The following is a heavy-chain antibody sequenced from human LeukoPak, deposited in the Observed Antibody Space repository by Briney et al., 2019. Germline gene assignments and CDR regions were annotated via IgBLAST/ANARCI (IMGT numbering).Heavy chain of an antibody. D-gene: IGHD6-13*01. CDR3: AREMGSTWNVPIDY. CDR1: GFNVSGYY. CDR2: VFGSGST. V-gene: IGHV3-11*01. J-gene: IGHJ4*02. Sequence: GGSLRLSCAASGFNVSGYYMSWVRQAPGKGLEWVSDVFGSGSTKYADSVRGRFTVSRDDSKNSLFLQMNSLRAEDTAVYYCAREMGSTWNVPIDYWGQGTLVTVSS.